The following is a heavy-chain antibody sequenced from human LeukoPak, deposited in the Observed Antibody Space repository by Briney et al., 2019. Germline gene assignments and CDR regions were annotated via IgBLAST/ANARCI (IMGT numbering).Heavy chain of an antibody. D-gene: IGHD6-13*01. J-gene: IGHJ3*02. CDR2: IIPIFGTA. CDR1: GGTFSSYA. V-gene: IGHV1-69*05. CDR3: ARELVKYSSSWSTRKAFDI. Sequence: GASVKVSCKASGGTFSSYAISWVRQAPGQGLEWMGGIIPIFGTANYAQKFQGRVTITTDESTSTAYMELSSLRSEDTAVYYCARELVKYSSSWSTRKAFDIWGQGTMVTVSS.